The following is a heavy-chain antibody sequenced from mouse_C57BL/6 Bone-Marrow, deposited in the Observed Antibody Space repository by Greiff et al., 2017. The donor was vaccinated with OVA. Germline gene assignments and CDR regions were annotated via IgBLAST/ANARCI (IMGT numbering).Heavy chain of an antibody. D-gene: IGHD1-1*01. CDR2: IDPENGDT. Sequence: EVQLQQSGAELVRPGASVKLSCTASGFNIKDDYMHWVKQRPEQGLEWIGWIDPENGDTEYASKFQGKATITADTSSNTAYLQLSSLTSEDTAVYYCTTDNYGSSLRYFDVWGTGTTVTVSS. CDR3: TTDNYGSSLRYFDV. V-gene: IGHV14-4*01. CDR1: GFNIKDDY. J-gene: IGHJ1*03.